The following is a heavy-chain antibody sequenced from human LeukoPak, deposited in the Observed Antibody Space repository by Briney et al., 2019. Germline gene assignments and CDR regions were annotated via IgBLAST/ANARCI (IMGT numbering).Heavy chain of an antibody. J-gene: IGHJ3*02. CDR2: ISYDGSNK. CDR1: GFTFSSYG. V-gene: IGHV3-30*03. Sequence: GGSLRLSCAASGFTFSSYGMHWVRQAPGKGLEWVAVISYDGSNKYYADSVKGRFTVSRDNSKNTLYLQMNSLRAEDTAVYYCAREQVYCSGGSCHLDAFDIWGQGTMVTVSS. CDR3: AREQVYCSGGSCHLDAFDI. D-gene: IGHD2-15*01.